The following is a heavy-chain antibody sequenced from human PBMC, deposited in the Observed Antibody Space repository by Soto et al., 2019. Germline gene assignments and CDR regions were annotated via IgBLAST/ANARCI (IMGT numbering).Heavy chain of an antibody. CDR2: IDPSDSYT. CDR3: ASSVGAAQRLYYYYGMDV. Sequence: GESLKISCKGSGYSFTTYWISWVRQMPGKGLEWMGRIDPSDSYTNYSPSFQGHVTISADKSISTAYLQWSSLKASYTAMYYCASSVGAAQRLYYYYGMDVWGQGTTVTVSS. J-gene: IGHJ6*02. D-gene: IGHD2-15*01. V-gene: IGHV5-10-1*01. CDR1: GYSFTTYW.